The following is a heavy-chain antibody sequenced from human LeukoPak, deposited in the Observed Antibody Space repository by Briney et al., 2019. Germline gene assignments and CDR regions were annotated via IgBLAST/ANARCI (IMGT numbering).Heavy chain of an antibody. Sequence: SETLSLTCTVSGGSISSYYWSWIRQPPEEGLEWIGYIYYSGSTNYNPSLKSRVTISVDTSKNQFSLKLSSVTAADTAVYYCARGHYLYYFDYWGQGTLVTVSS. V-gene: IGHV4-59*01. J-gene: IGHJ4*02. D-gene: IGHD3-10*01. CDR2: IYYSGST. CDR1: GGSISSYY. CDR3: ARGHYLYYFDY.